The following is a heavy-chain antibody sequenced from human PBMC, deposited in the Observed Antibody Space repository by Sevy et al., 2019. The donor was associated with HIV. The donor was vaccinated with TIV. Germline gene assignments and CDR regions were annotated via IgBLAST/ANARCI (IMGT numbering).Heavy chain of an antibody. V-gene: IGHV3-9*01. CDR1: GFPFNDHA. D-gene: IGHD2-21*01. CDR3: AKDINRGCDGVNCYSYYYYFYGLDV. CDR2: ISWNSRNI. J-gene: IGHJ6*02. Sequence: GGSLRLSCAASGFPFNDHAMHWVRQVPGKGLEWISGISWNSRNIGYADSVKGRFTNSRDNARHFVYLEMNSLRPEDTAFCYCAKDINRGCDGVNCYSYYYYFYGLDVWGQGTTVTVSS.